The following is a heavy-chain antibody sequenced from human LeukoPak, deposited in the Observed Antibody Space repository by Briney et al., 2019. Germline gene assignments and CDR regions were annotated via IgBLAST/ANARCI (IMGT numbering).Heavy chain of an antibody. Sequence: GASVKDSCKASGYTFTGYYMHWVRQAPGQGLEWVGWINPKNGGSNYAQKFQGRVTMTRDRSISTAYVELSRLTSDDTAVYYCARASFWESPINWFAPWGQGTLVTVSS. V-gene: IGHV1-2*02. CDR3: ARASFWESPINWFAP. CDR2: INPKNGGS. J-gene: IGHJ5*02. D-gene: IGHD3-16*01. CDR1: GYTFTGYY.